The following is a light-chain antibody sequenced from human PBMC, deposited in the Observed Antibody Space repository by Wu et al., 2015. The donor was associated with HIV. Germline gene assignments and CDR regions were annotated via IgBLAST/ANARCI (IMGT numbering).Light chain of an antibody. CDR3: QQYYSPQVS. Sequence: DIQMTQSPSSLSASVGDSVTITCRASQDITNSLAWYQQKPGKAPNLLLYAASRLESGVPSRFSGSGSGTDYSLTISSLQPGDFATYFCQQYYSPQVSFGQGTKVEIK. V-gene: IGKV1-NL1*01. CDR1: QDITNS. J-gene: IGKJ2*03. CDR2: AAS.